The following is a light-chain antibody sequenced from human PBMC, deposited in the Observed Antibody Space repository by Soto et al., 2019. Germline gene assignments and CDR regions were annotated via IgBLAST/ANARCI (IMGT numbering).Light chain of an antibody. J-gene: IGKJ4*01. Sequence: DIVMTQSPATLSVSPGERATLSCRASQSVSTNLAWYQQKPGQAPRLLIYAASARATGIPARFSGSGSGTEFTLPGCILQSEDFAVYYCQQYDKWPPLTFGGGTKAEIK. CDR3: QQYDKWPPLT. CDR2: AAS. V-gene: IGKV3-15*01. CDR1: QSVSTN.